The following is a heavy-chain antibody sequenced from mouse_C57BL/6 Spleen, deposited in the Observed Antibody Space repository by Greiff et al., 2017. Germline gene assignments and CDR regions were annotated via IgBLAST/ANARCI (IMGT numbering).Heavy chain of an antibody. D-gene: IGHD2-5*01. CDR2: IDPSDSYT. CDR1: GYTFTSYW. CDR3: ATRYSNALDY. J-gene: IGHJ2*01. Sequence: VQLQQPGAELVMPGASVKLSCKASGYTFTSYWMHWVKQRPGQGLEWIGEIDPSDSYTNYNQKFKGKSTLTVDKSSSTAYLQLSSLTSEDCAVYYCATRYSNALDYWGQGTTLPVSS. V-gene: IGHV1-69*01.